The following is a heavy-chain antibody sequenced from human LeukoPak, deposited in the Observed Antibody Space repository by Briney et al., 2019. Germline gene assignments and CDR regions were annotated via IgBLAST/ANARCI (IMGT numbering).Heavy chain of an antibody. CDR2: IYYSGST. CDR1: GGSISSSSYY. V-gene: IGHV4-39*01. J-gene: IGHJ4*02. D-gene: IGHD1-14*01. Sequence: PSETLSLTCTVSGGSISSSSYYWGWIRQPPGKGLEWIGSIYYSGSTYYNPSLKSRVTISVDTSKNQFSLKLSSVTAADTAVYYCARIPDFDYWGQGTLVTVSS. CDR3: ARIPDFDY.